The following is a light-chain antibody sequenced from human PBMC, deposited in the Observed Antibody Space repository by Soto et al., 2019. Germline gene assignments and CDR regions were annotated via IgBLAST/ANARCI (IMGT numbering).Light chain of an antibody. CDR2: DVT. V-gene: IGLV2-11*01. CDR1: SIDVGGYNF. CDR3: CSYAGSYTLYV. Sequence: QSALTQPRSVSGSPGQSVTISCTGTSIDVGGYNFVSWYQQHPGKAPKLMIYDVTRRPSGVPDRFSGSKSVNTASLTISGLQADDEADYYCCSYAGSYTLYVFGTGTKVTVL. J-gene: IGLJ1*01.